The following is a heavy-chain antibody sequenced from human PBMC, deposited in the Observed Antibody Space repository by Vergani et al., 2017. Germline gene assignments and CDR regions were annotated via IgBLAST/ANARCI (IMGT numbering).Heavy chain of an antibody. CDR1: GFRFSDYG. CDR3: AKFPLNITTPDRGDF. J-gene: IGHJ4*02. V-gene: IGHV3-30*18. Sequence: HVQMAESGGGVVQPGRSLRLPCAVSGFRFSDYGMHWVRQAPGRGLEWVALISYDGDTTYYEDSVQGRFTISRDNSKNTLFLQMHSLRVEDTALYYCAKFPLNITTPDRGDFWGQGSLVTVSS. CDR2: ISYDGDTT. D-gene: IGHD1-1*01.